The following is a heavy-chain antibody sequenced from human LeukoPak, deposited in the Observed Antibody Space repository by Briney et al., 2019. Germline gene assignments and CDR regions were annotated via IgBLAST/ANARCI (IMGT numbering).Heavy chain of an antibody. CDR3: AKPPDFWSGYYGD. CDR1: GYTFTGYY. Sequence: ASVKVSCKASGYTFTGYYMHWVRQAPGQGLEWMGWINPNSGGTNYAQKFQGRVTMTRDTSISTAYMELSRLRSDDTAVYYCAKPPDFWSGYYGDWGQGTLVTVSS. CDR2: INPNSGGT. J-gene: IGHJ4*02. D-gene: IGHD3-3*01. V-gene: IGHV1-2*02.